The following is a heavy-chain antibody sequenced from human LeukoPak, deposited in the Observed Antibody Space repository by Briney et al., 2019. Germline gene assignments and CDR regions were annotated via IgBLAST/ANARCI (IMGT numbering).Heavy chain of an antibody. CDR2: IIPILGIA. CDR3: ARPRMGWDDAFDI. Sequence: SVKVTCKASGGTFSSYAISWVRQAPGQGLEWMGGIIPILGIANYAQKFQGRVTITADKSTSTAYMELSSLRSEDTAVYYCARPRMGWDDAFDIWGQGTMVTVSS. CDR1: GGTFSSYA. V-gene: IGHV1-69*10. J-gene: IGHJ3*02. D-gene: IGHD1-26*01.